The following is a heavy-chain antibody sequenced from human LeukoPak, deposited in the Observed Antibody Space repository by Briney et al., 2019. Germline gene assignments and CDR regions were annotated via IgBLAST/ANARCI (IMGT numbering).Heavy chain of an antibody. CDR3: ARVYCSSTSCRYYFDY. CDR2: INVGNGNT. V-gene: IGHV1-3*01. CDR1: GYIFINYA. J-gene: IGHJ4*02. Sequence: ASVKVSCKASGYIFINYAVHWVRQAPGQRHEWMGWINVGNGNTEYSQTFQGRITITRDTSANTAYMELISLRSEDTAVYFCARVYCSSTSCRYYFDYWGQGTLVTVSS. D-gene: IGHD2-2*01.